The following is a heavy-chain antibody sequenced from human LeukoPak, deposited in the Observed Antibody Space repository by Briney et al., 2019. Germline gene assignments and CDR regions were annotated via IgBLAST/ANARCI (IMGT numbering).Heavy chain of an antibody. CDR3: ARAMVRGRIWFDP. CDR2: IYYRGST. V-gene: IGHV4-59*01. J-gene: IGHJ5*02. D-gene: IGHD3-10*01. CDR1: GGSISSYY. Sequence: SETLSLTCTVSGGSISSYYWSWIRQPPGKGLEWIGYIYYRGSTNYNPSLKSRVTISVDTSKNQFSLKLSSVTAADTAVYYCARAMVRGRIWFDPWGQGTLVTVSS.